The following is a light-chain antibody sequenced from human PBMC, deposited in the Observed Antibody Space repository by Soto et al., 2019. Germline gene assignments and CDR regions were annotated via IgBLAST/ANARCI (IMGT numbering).Light chain of an antibody. V-gene: IGLV3-21*04. J-gene: IGLJ3*02. Sequence: SYELTQPPSVSVAPGETARITCGGNNIGSKSVHWYQQKPGQAPGLVIYYDNQRPSGIPERVSGSNSGNTATLTISRVEAGDEADYYCQVWDSSSDHVVFGGGTKLTVL. CDR3: QVWDSSSDHVV. CDR1: NIGSKS. CDR2: YDN.